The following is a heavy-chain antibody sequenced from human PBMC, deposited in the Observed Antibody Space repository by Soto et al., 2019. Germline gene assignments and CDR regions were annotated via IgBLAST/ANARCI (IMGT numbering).Heavy chain of an antibody. J-gene: IGHJ4*02. CDR2: INGDSNYI. D-gene: IGHD2-15*01. Sequence: GGSLRLSCAASGFTFSSYSMNWVRQAPGKGLEWVSSINGDSNYIYYADSLKGRFTISRDNAKNSLYLQMNSLRAEDTAVYYCARDYRYSGEFDYWGQGTLVTVYS. CDR1: GFTFSSYS. CDR3: ARDYRYSGEFDY. V-gene: IGHV3-21*01.